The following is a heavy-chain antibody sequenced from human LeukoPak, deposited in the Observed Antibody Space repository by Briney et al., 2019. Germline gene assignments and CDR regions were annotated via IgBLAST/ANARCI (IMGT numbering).Heavy chain of an antibody. CDR2: ISGSGGST. CDR1: GFTFSCYA. J-gene: IGHJ4*02. CDR3: ANANITMVLFDY. Sequence: GGSLRLSCAASGFTFSCYAMSWVRQAPGKGLEWVSAISGSGGSTYYADSVKGRFTISRDNSKNTLYPQMNSLRAEDTAVYYCANANITMVLFDYWGQGALVTVSS. V-gene: IGHV3-23*01. D-gene: IGHD3-10*01.